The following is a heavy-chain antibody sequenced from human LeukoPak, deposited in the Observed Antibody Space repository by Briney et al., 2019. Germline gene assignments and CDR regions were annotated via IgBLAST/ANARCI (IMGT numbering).Heavy chain of an antibody. CDR2: IQYDGSNK. CDR1: GLSFSSYG. CDR3: ARAGSGYEDGFDY. V-gene: IGHV3-30*12. Sequence: GGSLRLSCAASGLSFSSYGMHWVRQAPGKGLEWVAFIQYDGSNKFYADSVKGRFTISRDNAKNSLYLQMNSLRAEDTAVYYCARAGSGYEDGFDYWGQGTLVTVSS. D-gene: IGHD5-12*01. J-gene: IGHJ4*02.